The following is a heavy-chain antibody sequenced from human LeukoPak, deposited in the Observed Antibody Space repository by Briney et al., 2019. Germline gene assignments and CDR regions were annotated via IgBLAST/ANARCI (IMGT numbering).Heavy chain of an antibody. CDR3: ARAPSSDYYSHFDY. J-gene: IGHJ4*02. D-gene: IGHD3-22*01. Sequence: GGSLRLSCAASGFTFSAYCMNWVRQAPGKGLEWISYISGTSGTIYYADSPKGRFTISRDNAKNSLYLQMNSLRAEDTAVYYCARAPSSDYYSHFDYWGQGTLVTVSS. CDR2: ISGTSGTI. V-gene: IGHV3-48*04. CDR1: GFTFSAYC.